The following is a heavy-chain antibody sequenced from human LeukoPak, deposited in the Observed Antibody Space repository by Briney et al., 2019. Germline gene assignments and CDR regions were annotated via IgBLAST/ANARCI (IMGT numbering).Heavy chain of an antibody. D-gene: IGHD6-13*01. CDR3: AKDLIAAAGTSGYYYGMDV. V-gene: IGHV3-43*01. CDR1: GFTFDDYT. J-gene: IGHJ6*02. CDR2: ISWDGGST. Sequence: GGSLRLSCAASGFTFDDYTMHWVRQAPGKGLEWVSLISWDGGSTYYADYVKSRFTISRDNSKNSLYLQMNSLSTEDTALYYCAKDLIAAAGTSGYYYGMDVWGQGTTVIVSS.